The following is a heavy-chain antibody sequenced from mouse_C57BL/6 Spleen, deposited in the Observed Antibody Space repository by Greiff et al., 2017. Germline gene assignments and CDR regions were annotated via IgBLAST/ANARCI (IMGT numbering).Heavy chain of an antibody. D-gene: IGHD6-1*01. V-gene: IGHV1-52*01. CDR2: IDPSDSAT. CDR3: TRPLSRDFDY. J-gene: IGHJ2*01. CDR1: GYTFTSYW. Sequence: VQLQQPGAELVRPGSSVKLSCKASGYTFTSYWLHWVKQRPIQGLEWIGNIDPSDSATHYNQKFKDKATLTVDKSSSTAYMQLSSLTSEDSAVYYCTRPLSRDFDYWGQGTTLTVSS.